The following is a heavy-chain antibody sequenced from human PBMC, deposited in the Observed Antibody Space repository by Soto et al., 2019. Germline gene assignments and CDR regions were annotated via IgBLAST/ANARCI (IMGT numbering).Heavy chain of an antibody. CDR2: TYYRSNWRH. Sequence: SETLSLTCAISGDSVSSNTAAWNWIRSSPSRGLEWLGRTYYRSNWRHDYAVSVRSRITVNPDTSKNHFSLQLDSVTPDDTAVYYCARGVAGSGFDLWGQGTLVTVSS. V-gene: IGHV6-1*01. CDR3: ARGVAGSGFDL. CDR1: GDSVSSNTAA. D-gene: IGHD6-19*01. J-gene: IGHJ4*02.